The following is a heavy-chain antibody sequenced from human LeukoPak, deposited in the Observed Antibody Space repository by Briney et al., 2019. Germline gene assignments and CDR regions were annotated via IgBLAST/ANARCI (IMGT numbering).Heavy chain of an antibody. Sequence: SLKVSCKASGGTFSIYAISWVRQAPGQGLEWMGRIIPILGTTNYAQKFQGRLTITADKSTSTVYMDLSSLRSDDTAVYYCARASRYCTTGVCPYYFDSWGQGTLVTVSS. J-gene: IGHJ4*02. CDR1: GGTFSIYA. CDR2: IIPILGTT. D-gene: IGHD2-8*01. V-gene: IGHV1-69*04. CDR3: ARASRYCTTGVCPYYFDS.